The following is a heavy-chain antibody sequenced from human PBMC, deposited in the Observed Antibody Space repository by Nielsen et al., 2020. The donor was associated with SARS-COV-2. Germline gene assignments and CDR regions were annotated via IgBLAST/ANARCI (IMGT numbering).Heavy chain of an antibody. D-gene: IGHD6-19*01. CDR1: GGSISSYY. V-gene: IGHV4-59*01. CDR2: IYYSGST. CDR3: ARELAVAGIDYFDY. J-gene: IGHJ4*02. Sequence: SETLSLTCTVSGGSISSYYWSWIQQPPGKGLEWIGYIYYSGSTNYNPSLKSRVTISVDTSKNQFSLKLSSVTAADTAVYYCARELAVAGIDYFDYWGQGTLVTVSS.